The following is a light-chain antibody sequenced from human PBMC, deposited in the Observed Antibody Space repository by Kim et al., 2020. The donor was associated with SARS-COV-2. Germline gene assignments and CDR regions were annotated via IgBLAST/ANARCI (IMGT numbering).Light chain of an antibody. J-gene: IGLJ3*02. CDR2: DVS. CDR1: SSDVGGYNY. CDR3: CSYAGSYTLHWV. V-gene: IGLV2-11*01. Sequence: SVTISCTGTSSDVGGYNYVSWYQQHPGKAPKLMIYDVSKRPSGVPDRFSGSKSGNTASLTISGLQAEDEADYYCCSYAGSYTLHWVFGGGTKLTVL.